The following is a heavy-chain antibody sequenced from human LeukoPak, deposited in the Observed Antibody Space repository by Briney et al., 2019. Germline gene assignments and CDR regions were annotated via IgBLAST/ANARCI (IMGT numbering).Heavy chain of an antibody. V-gene: IGHV3-30*04. J-gene: IGHJ3*02. Sequence: GGSLRLSCAASGFTFSSYAMHWVRQAPGKGLEWVAVISYDGSNKYYADSVKGRFTISRDNSKNTLYLQMNSLRIEDTAVYYCAKVPGPGDAFDIWGQGTMVTVSS. D-gene: IGHD3-10*01. CDR3: AKVPGPGDAFDI. CDR1: GFTFSSYA. CDR2: ISYDGSNK.